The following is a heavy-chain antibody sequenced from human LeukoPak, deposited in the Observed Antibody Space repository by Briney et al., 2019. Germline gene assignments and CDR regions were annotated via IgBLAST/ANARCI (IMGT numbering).Heavy chain of an antibody. Sequence: SETLSLTCTVSGGSISSYYWSWIRQPPGKGLEWIGYIYYSGSTNYNPSLKSRVTISVDTSKNQFSLKLSSVTAADTAVYYCARGGYSYGYVNYYYYMDVWGKGTTVTVSS. CDR2: IYYSGST. CDR3: ARGGYSYGYVNYYYYMDV. J-gene: IGHJ6*03. CDR1: GGSISSYY. D-gene: IGHD5-18*01. V-gene: IGHV4-59*01.